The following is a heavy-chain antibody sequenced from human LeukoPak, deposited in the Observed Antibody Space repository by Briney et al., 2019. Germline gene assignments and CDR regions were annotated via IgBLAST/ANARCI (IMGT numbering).Heavy chain of an antibody. J-gene: IGHJ3*02. Sequence: SETLSLTCAVYGGSFSGYYWSWIRQPPGKGLEWIGEINHSGSTNYNPSLKGRVTISVDTSKNQFSLKLSSATAADTAVYYCARGSLVYDFWSGYYAMNAFDIWGQGTMVTVSS. D-gene: IGHD3-3*01. V-gene: IGHV4-34*01. CDR1: GGSFSGYY. CDR3: ARGSLVYDFWSGYYAMNAFDI. CDR2: INHSGST.